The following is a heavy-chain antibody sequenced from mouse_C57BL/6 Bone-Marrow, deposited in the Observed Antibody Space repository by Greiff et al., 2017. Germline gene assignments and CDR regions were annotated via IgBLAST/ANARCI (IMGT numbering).Heavy chain of an antibody. J-gene: IGHJ3*01. CDR2: IHPNSGST. V-gene: IGHV1-64*01. CDR3: ARREYYGSSSPWFAY. Sequence: QVQLQQPGAELVKPGASVKLSCKASGYTFTSYWMPWVKQRPGQGLEWIGMIHPNSGSTNYNEKFKSKATLTVDKSSSTAYMQLSSLTSEDSAVYYCARREYYGSSSPWFAYWGQGTLVTVSA. CDR1: GYTFTSYW. D-gene: IGHD1-1*01.